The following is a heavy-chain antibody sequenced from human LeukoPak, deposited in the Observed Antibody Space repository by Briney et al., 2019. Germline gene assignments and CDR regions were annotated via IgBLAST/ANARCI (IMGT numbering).Heavy chain of an antibody. J-gene: IGHJ6*04. CDR1: GFTFSSYS. CDR2: ISTSTTTI. D-gene: IGHD3-10*02. CDR3: AELGITMIGGV. V-gene: IGHV3-48*01. Sequence: GGSLRLSCEASGFTFSSYSMNWVRQAPGKGLEWISYISTSTTTIYYANSVKGRFTISRDNTKKSLYLQMNSLRAEDTAVYYCAELGITMIGGVWGKGTTVTISS.